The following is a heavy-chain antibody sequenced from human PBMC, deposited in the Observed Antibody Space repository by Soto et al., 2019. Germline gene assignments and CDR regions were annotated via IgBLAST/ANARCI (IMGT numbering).Heavy chain of an antibody. CDR1: GYTFTSYG. CDR2: ISAYNGNT. V-gene: IGHV1-18*01. CDR3: ARAPDVIVVVPAAIDY. J-gene: IGHJ4*02. D-gene: IGHD2-2*01. Sequence: GASVKVSCKASGYTFTSYGISWVRQAPGQGLEWMGWISAYNGNTNYAQKLQGRVTMTTDTSTSTAYMELRSLRSDDTAVYYCARAPDVIVVVPAAIDYWGQGTLVTVSS.